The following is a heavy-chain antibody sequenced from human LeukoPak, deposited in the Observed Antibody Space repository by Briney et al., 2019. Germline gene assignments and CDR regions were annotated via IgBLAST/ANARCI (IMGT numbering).Heavy chain of an antibody. CDR3: ARGEVQPHCFDS. V-gene: IGHV1-69*13. Sequence: SVKVSCKGSGCSFTNCAISWVRQAPGQGREWMGRIILIFGTANNPQRFQGRVTITADESTTTAFMEVSSLRSEDTAVYYCARGEVQPHCFDSWGQGALVTVSS. CDR2: IILIFGTA. J-gene: IGHJ4*02. D-gene: IGHD1-14*01. CDR1: GCSFTNCA.